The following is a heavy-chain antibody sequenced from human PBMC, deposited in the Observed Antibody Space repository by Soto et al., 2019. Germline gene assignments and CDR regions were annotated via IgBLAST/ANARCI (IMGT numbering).Heavy chain of an antibody. Sequence: PSETLSLTCAVSGASISGSYYYWAWLRQSPGKGPEWIGSVFYTGFTSYNPSLESRVSVSVDTSKSQFSLKLSAVTAADTAVYYCATPPKGYSWNYFHHWGQGAMVTVSS. D-gene: IGHD5-12*01. CDR2: VFYTGFT. CDR3: ATPPKGYSWNYFHH. CDR1: GASISGSYYY. V-gene: IGHV4-39*01. J-gene: IGHJ4*02.